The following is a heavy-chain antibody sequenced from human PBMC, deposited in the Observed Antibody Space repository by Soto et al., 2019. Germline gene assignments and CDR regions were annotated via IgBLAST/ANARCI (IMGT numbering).Heavy chain of an antibody. D-gene: IGHD1-26*01. J-gene: IGHJ4*02. V-gene: IGHV4-34*01. CDR1: GKSLSGYY. CDR2: INHSGNT. CDR3: DRNNVSGRTIAGAAEF. Sequence: SETLSLTCAVYGKSLSGYYWSWIRQPPGKALEWIGEINHSGNTNYNPSLKSRVTISVDTSKNQLFLNLSSVTAAETAMYYCDRNNVSGRTIAGAAEFWGQGTLVTVSS.